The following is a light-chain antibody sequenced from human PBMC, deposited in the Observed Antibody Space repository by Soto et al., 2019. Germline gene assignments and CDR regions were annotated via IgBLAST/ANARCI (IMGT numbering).Light chain of an antibody. J-gene: IGKJ4*01. CDR1: QGITSW. CDR3: QQYYTTPLT. CDR2: KAS. V-gene: IGKV1-5*03. Sequence: DIHMTQSPSSLSASVGDRVTITCRASQGITSWLVWYQQKPGKAPKLLIYKASSLESGVPSRFRGSGSGTDFTLTISSLKAEDVAVYYCQQYYTTPLTFGGGTKVDIK.